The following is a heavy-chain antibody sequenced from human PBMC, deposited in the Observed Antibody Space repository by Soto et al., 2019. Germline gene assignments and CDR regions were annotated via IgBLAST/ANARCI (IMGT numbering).Heavy chain of an antibody. CDR2: TYYRSKWYD. CDR3: ARSWFRHQVHWFDS. D-gene: IGHD1-1*01. CDR1: GDSVSSNHAT. J-gene: IGHJ5*01. Sequence: SQTLSLTCAISGDSVSSNHATWDWIRQSPSRGLEWLGRTYYRSKWYDDYAESVSSRININPDTSKNQFSLHLNSVTPEDTAIYYCARSWFRHQVHWFDSWGQGTLVTVSS. V-gene: IGHV6-1*01.